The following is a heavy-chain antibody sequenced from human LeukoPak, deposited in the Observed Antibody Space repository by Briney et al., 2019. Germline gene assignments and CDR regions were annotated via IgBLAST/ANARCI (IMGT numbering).Heavy chain of an antibody. CDR1: GFTFSSYG. D-gene: IGHD3-9*01. J-gene: IGHJ4*02. Sequence: GGSLRLSCAASGFTFSSYGMHWVRQAPGKGLKWVAVISYDGSNKYYADSVKGRFTISRDNSKNTLYLQMNSLRAEDTAVYYCAKDHQLRYFDWLLQTPDYWGQGTLVTVSS. CDR3: AKDHQLRYFDWLLQTPDY. V-gene: IGHV3-30*18. CDR2: ISYDGSNK.